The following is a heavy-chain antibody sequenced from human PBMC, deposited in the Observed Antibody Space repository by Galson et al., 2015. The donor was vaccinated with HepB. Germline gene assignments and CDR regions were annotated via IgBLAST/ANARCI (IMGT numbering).Heavy chain of an antibody. CDR2: ISSSSSYI. CDR3: ARDREGATIFDYYYYYMDV. Sequence: SLRLSCAASGFTFSSYSMNWVRQAPGKGLEWVSSISSSSSYIYYADSVKGRFTISRDNAKNSLYLQMNSLRAEDTAVYYCARDREGATIFDYYYYYMDVWGKGTTVTVSS. J-gene: IGHJ6*03. D-gene: IGHD1-26*01. V-gene: IGHV3-21*01. CDR1: GFTFSSYS.